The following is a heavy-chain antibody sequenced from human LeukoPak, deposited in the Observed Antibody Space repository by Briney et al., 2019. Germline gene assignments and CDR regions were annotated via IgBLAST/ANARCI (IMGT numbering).Heavy chain of an antibody. CDR3: ARDLGQYYDTSDNWFDP. V-gene: IGHV3-23*01. J-gene: IGHJ5*02. CDR2: VDYSADST. Sequence: GGSLRLSCTVSGFTLSSYEMSWIRQAPGKGLEWVSSVDYSADSTLYADSVMGRFTISRDNAKNTLNLQMNSLRAEDTAVYYCARDLGQYYDTSDNWFDPWGQGTLVTVSS. D-gene: IGHD3-22*01. CDR1: GFTLSSYE.